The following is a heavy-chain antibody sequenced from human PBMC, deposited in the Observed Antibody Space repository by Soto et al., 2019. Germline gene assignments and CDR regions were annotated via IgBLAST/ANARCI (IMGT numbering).Heavy chain of an antibody. CDR2: IKSKTDGGTT. J-gene: IGHJ6*03. CDR3: TTDRYSNYYGRVYYMDV. V-gene: IGHV3-15*01. Sequence: GGSLRLSCAASGFTFSNAWMSWVRQAPGKGLEWVGRIKSKTDGGTTDYAAPVKGRFTISRDDSKNTLYLQMNSLKTEDTAVYYCTTDRYSNYYGRVYYMDVWGKGTTVTVSS. D-gene: IGHD4-4*01. CDR1: GFTFSNAW.